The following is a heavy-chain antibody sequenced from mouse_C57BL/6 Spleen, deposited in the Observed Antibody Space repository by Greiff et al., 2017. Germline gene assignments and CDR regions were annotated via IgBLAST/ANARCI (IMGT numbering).Heavy chain of an antibody. Sequence: EVKLQESGPELVKPRASVKIPCKASGYTFTDYNMDWVKQSHGKSLEWIGDINPNNGGTIYNQKFKGKATLTVDKSSSTAYMELRSLTSEDTAVYYCARGIYYYGSSPYWYFDVWGTGTTVTVSS. CDR3: ARGIYYYGSSPYWYFDV. CDR1: GYTFTDYN. V-gene: IGHV1-18*01. J-gene: IGHJ1*03. D-gene: IGHD1-1*01. CDR2: INPNNGGT.